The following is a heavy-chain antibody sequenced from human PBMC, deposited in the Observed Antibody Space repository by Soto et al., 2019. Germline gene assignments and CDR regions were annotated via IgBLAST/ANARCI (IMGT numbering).Heavy chain of an antibody. V-gene: IGHV1-18*01. CDR2: ISEYDGDT. Sequence: QVQLVQSGAEVKKPGAAVKVSCKASGYTFGSYGINWVRQAPGQGLEWMGWISEYDGDTTYEQKFQGRVTMTTDTSTGTAYMGRRSLRAADTAVYYCARGTSSSSLFGYLDIGGQGTMVTVSS. CDR1: GYTFGSYG. D-gene: IGHD6-6*01. CDR3: ARGTSSSSLFGYLDI. J-gene: IGHJ3*02.